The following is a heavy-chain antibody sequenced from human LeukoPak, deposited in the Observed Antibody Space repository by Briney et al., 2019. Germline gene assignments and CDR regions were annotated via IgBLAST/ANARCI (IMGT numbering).Heavy chain of an antibody. J-gene: IGHJ4*02. V-gene: IGHV4-4*02. CDR3: AREGYSYGPFES. CDR1: GGSISSSNW. Sequence: SETLSLTCAVSGGSISSSNWWSWVRQPPGKGLEWIGEIYHSGSTNYNPSLKSRVTISVDTSKNQFSLKLSSVTAADTAVYYCAREGYSYGPFESWGQGTPVTVSS. D-gene: IGHD5-18*01. CDR2: IYHSGST.